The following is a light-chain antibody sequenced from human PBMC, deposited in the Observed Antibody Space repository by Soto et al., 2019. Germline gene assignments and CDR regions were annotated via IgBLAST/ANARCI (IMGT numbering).Light chain of an antibody. CDR2: AAS. CDR3: QQYNNWPPTWT. CDR1: QDISSF. Sequence: DIQLTQSPSFLSASVRDRVTITCRASQDISSFLAWYQQKAGKAPKLLIFAASTLQSGVPSRFSGSGSGTEFTLTISSLQPEDFATYYCQQYNNWPPTWTFGQGTKVDIK. J-gene: IGKJ2*02. V-gene: IGKV1-9*01.